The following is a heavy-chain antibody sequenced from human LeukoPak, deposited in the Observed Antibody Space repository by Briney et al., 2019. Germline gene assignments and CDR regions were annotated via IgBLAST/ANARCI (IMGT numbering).Heavy chain of an antibody. D-gene: IGHD2-15*01. J-gene: IGHJ5*02. CDR1: GFTFSSSG. CDR2: ILYNGSNK. CDR3: ARAGGYCSGGSCYRGYSWFDP. Sequence: QPGGSLRLSCAASGFTFSSSGMHWVRQAPGKGLEWVAVILYNGSNKYYADSVKGRFTISRDNSKNTLYLQMNSLRVEDTAVYYCARAGGYCSGGSCYRGYSWFDPWGQGTLVTVSS. V-gene: IGHV3-33*01.